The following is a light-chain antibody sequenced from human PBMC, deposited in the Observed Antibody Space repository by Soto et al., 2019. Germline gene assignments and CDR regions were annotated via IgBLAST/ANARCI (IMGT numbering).Light chain of an antibody. CDR3: QKYNSGPGLT. CDR1: QGISNY. CDR2: AAS. J-gene: IGKJ4*01. V-gene: IGKV1-27*01. Sequence: DIQMTQSPSSLSASVGDRVTITCRASQGISNYLAWYQQKPGKVPKLLIYAASTLPSGVPSRFSGSGSGTDFTLTISSLQPEDVATYYCQKYNSGPGLTFGGGTKVEIK.